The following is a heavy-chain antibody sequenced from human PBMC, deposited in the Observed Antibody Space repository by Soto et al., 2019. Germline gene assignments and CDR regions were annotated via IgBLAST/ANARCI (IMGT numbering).Heavy chain of an antibody. V-gene: IGHV1-69*01. CDR3: ARVIDGSKLTHAFDI. Sequence: QVQLVQSGAEVKKPGSSVKVSCKASGGTFSSYAISWVRQATGQWLEWMGGIIPIFGTANYAQKFQGRVTITADESTSTAYMELSSLRSEDTAVYYCARVIDGSKLTHAFDIWGKGTMVTVSS. CDR1: GGTFSSYA. D-gene: IGHD5-12*01. CDR2: IIPIFGTA. J-gene: IGHJ3*02.